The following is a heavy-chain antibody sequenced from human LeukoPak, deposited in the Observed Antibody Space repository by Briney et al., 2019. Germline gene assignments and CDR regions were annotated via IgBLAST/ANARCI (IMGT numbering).Heavy chain of an antibody. CDR1: GFTFSSYA. J-gene: IGHJ4*02. CDR3: AKDISTVEMATMAEY. Sequence: GGSLRLSCAASGFTFSSYAMSWVRQAPGKGLERVSAISGSGGSTYYADSVKGRFTISRDNSKNTLYLQMNSLRAEDTAVYYCAKDISTVEMATMAEYWGQGTLVTVSS. D-gene: IGHD5-24*01. V-gene: IGHV3-23*01. CDR2: ISGSGGST.